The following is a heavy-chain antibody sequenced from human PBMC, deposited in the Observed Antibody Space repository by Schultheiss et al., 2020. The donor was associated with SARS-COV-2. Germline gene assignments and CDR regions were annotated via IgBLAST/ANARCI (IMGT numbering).Heavy chain of an antibody. D-gene: IGHD6-19*01. V-gene: IGHV4-59*12. CDR1: GGSISSYY. CDR3: ARELGIAVAGSDYYYGMDV. J-gene: IGHJ6*02. CDR2: IYYSGST. Sequence: SQTLSLTCTVSGGSISSYYWGWIRQPPGKGLEWIGYIYYSGSTNYNPSLKSRVTISVDTSKNQFSLKLSSVTAADTAVYYCARELGIAVAGSDYYYGMDVWGQGTTVTVSS.